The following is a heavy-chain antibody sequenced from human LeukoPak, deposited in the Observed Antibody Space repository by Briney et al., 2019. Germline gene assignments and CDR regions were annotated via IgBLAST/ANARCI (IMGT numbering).Heavy chain of an antibody. CDR1: GFTFSSYS. D-gene: IGHD2-15*01. CDR3: ARGGRVVVAATPGNWFDP. CDR2: ISSSSSTI. J-gene: IGHJ5*02. V-gene: IGHV3-48*02. Sequence: PGGSLRLSCAASGFTFSSYSMNWVRQAPGKGLEWVSYISSSSSTIYYADSVKGRFTISRDNAKNSLYLQMNSLRDEDTAVYYCARGGRVVVAATPGNWFDPWGQGTLVTVSS.